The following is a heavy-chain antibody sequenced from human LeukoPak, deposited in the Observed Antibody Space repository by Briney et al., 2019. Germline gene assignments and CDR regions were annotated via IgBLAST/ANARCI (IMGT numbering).Heavy chain of an antibody. CDR1: GYSFTNSW. Sequence: GESLKISCQGSGYSFTNSWIGWVRQMPGKGLEWMGVIYPGDSHTRYSPSFQGQGTISADKSISTAYLQWNSLKASDTAIYYCTRSPDIDILTGYSRYYFDYWGQGTLVTVSS. D-gene: IGHD3-9*01. V-gene: IGHV5-51*01. J-gene: IGHJ4*02. CDR2: IYPGDSHT. CDR3: TRSPDIDILTGYSRYYFDY.